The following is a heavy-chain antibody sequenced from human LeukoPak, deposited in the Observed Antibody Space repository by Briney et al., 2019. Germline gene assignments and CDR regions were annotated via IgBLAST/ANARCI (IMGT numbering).Heavy chain of an antibody. CDR3: ARVPGGYYFDY. D-gene: IGHD4-23*01. J-gene: IGHJ4*02. CDR2: IIPIFGTA. V-gene: IGHV1-69*06. CDR1: GGTFSSYA. Sequence: ASVKVSCKASGGTFSSYAISWARQAPGQGLEWMGGIIPIFGTANYAQKFQGRVTITADKSTSTAYMELSSLRSEDTAVYYCARVPGGYYFDYWGQGTLVTVSS.